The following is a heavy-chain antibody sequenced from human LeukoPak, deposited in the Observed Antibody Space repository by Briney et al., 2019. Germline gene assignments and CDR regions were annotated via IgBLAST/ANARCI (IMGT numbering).Heavy chain of an antibody. CDR2: IFNGGST. V-gene: IGHV3-53*01. Sequence: GGSLRLSCAASGFAFQFFEMHWVRQAPGRGLEWVSVIFNGGSTYYADSVKGRFTVSRDNSKNTLYLQMNSLRAEDTAVYYCATSIMGLTYDEHFQHWGQGTLVTVSS. CDR1: GFAFQFFE. CDR3: ATSIMGLTYDEHFQH. J-gene: IGHJ1*01. D-gene: IGHD1-26*01.